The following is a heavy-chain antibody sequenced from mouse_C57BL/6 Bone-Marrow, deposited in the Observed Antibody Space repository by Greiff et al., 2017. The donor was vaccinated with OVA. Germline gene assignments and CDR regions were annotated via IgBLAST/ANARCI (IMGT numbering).Heavy chain of an antibody. CDR2: IWSGGST. CDR1: GFSLTSYG. D-gene: IGHD1-1*01. V-gene: IGHV2-2*01. CDR3: ASLTLYYYGRGYFDV. J-gene: IGHJ1*03. Sequence: VKLVESGPGLVQPSQSLSITCTVSGFSLTSYGVHWVRQSPGKGLEWLGVIWSGGSTDYNAAFISRLSISKDNSKSQVFFKMNSLQADDTAIYYCASLTLYYYGRGYFDVWGTGTTVTVSS.